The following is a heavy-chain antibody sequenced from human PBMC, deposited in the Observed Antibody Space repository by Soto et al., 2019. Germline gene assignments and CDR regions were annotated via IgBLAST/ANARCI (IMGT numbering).Heavy chain of an antibody. V-gene: IGHV6-1*01. J-gene: IGHJ4*02. D-gene: IGHD3-10*01. CDR2: TYYRSKWYN. Sequence: QVQLQQSGPGLVKPSQTLSLTCAISGDSVSSNSAAWNWIRQSPSRGLEWLGRTYYRSKWYNDYAVSVKSRITINPDTSKNQFSRQLNSVTPEDTAVYYCARGLLWFGELSSPPDYWGQGTLVTVSS. CDR3: ARGLLWFGELSSPPDY. CDR1: GDSVSSNSAA.